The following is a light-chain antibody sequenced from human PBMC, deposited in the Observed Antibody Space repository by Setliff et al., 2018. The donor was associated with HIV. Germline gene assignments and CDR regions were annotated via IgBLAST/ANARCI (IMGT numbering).Light chain of an antibody. J-gene: IGLJ1*01. Sequence: SALAQPVSVSGSPGQSVTISCTGTTSDVGGYNFVSWYQHHPGKAPKLMIYDVIKRPSGVPDRFSGSKSGNTASLTISGLQAEDEADYFCSSYTSSSTYVFGTGTKVTVL. CDR1: TSDVGGYNF. CDR2: DVI. V-gene: IGLV2-11*01. CDR3: SSYTSSSTYV.